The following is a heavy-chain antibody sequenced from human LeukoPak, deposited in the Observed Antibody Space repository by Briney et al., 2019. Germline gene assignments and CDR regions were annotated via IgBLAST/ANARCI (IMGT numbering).Heavy chain of an antibody. V-gene: IGHV7-4-1*02. CDR1: GYTLTTYT. Sequence: ASVKVSCKASGYTLTTYTMNWVRQAPGQGLEWMGWINTTTGNPTYAQGFTGRFVFSLDTSVSTAYLQISSLKAEDTAMYYCARERSPIFGVVRRHNNWFDPWGQGTLVTVSS. D-gene: IGHD3-3*01. CDR3: ARERSPIFGVVRRHNNWFDP. CDR2: INTTTGNP. J-gene: IGHJ5*02.